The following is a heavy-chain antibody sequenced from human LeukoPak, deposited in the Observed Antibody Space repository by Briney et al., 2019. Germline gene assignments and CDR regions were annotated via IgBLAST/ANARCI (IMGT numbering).Heavy chain of an antibody. D-gene: IGHD3-22*01. J-gene: IGHJ1*01. CDR2: VNHSGST. Sequence: PSETLSLTWTVSGGSISSYYWSWIRQPPGKGLEWIGEVNHSGSTNYNPSLKSRVTISVDTSKNQFSLKLSSVTAADTAVYYCARGGYDSSGLTEYFQHWGQGTLVTVSS. CDR1: GGSISSYY. CDR3: ARGGYDSSGLTEYFQH. V-gene: IGHV4-34*01.